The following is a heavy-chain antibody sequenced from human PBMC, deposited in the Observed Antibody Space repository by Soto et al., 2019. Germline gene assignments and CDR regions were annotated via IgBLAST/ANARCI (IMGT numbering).Heavy chain of an antibody. CDR3: AALRYFDWLDLDP. J-gene: IGHJ5*02. CDR1: GFTFSSYE. D-gene: IGHD3-9*01. CDR2: ISSSGSTI. Sequence: PGGSLRLSCAASGFTFSSYEMNWVRQAPGKGLEWVSYISSSGSTIYYADPVKGRFTISRDNAKNSLYLQMNSLRAEDTAVYYCAALRYFDWLDLDPWGQGTLVTVSS. V-gene: IGHV3-48*03.